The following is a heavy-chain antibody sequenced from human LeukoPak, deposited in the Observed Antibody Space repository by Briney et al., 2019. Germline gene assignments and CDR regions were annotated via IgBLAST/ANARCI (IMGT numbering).Heavy chain of an antibody. CDR3: ARGRMGVLLWFHRLSFSEYYFDY. J-gene: IGHJ4*02. V-gene: IGHV4-34*01. Sequence: PSETLSLTCTVSGGSISGYYWSWIRQPPGKGLEWIGEINHSGSTNYNPSLKSRVTISVDTSKNQFSLKLSSVTAADTAVYYCARGRMGVLLWFHRLSFSEYYFDYWGQGTLVTVSS. CDR2: INHSGST. CDR1: GGSISGYY. D-gene: IGHD3-10*01.